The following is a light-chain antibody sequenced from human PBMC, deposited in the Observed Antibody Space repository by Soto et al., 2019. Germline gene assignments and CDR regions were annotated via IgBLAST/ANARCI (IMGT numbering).Light chain of an antibody. CDR2: EVS. CDR3: NSYAGTITRFV. V-gene: IGLV2-14*01. CDR1: SSDVGTYKY. Sequence: QSVLAQPASVSGSPGQSVTISCTGTSSDVGTYKYVSWYQQHPGKAPKLMIYEVSNRSSGVSNRFSGSKSGNTASLTISGLQADDEADYYCNSYAGTITRFVFGTGTKVTVL. J-gene: IGLJ1*01.